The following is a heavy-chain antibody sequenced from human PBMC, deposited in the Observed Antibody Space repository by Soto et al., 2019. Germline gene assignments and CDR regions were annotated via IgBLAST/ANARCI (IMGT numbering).Heavy chain of an antibody. CDR2: ISGSGGST. CDR3: AKDIVVMMYARGRMAV. D-gene: IGHD2-8*01. CDR1: GCTSSSCA. V-gene: IGHV3-23*01. Sequence: GGSLRLSCGGSGCTSSSCAMSWVRMAPGKGLEWVSAISGSGGSTYYGDSVKGRFTISRDNSKKTLSLQMXSMRAEDTAVYSSAKDIVVMMYARGRMAVGGQGTTVTGPS. J-gene: IGHJ6*02.